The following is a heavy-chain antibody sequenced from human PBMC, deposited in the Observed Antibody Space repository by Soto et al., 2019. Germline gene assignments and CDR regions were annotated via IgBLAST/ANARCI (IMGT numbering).Heavy chain of an antibody. CDR2: IDSSSNYI. CDR3: AREAHFYGRSDVYDI. J-gene: IGHJ3*02. V-gene: IGHV3-21*01. CDR1: GFTFSIYS. Sequence: DVQLVESGGGLVKPGGSLRLSCAASGFTFSIYSMTWVRQAPGKGLEWVASIDSSSNYIYYADSMRGRFTISRDNAKNSVFLEMNSLRADDTAVYYGAREAHFYGRSDVYDIWGQGTMVTVSS. D-gene: IGHD3-10*02.